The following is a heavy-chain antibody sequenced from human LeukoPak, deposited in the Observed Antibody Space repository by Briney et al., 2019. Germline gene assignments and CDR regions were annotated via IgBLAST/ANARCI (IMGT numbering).Heavy chain of an antibody. CDR3: AKGTNYYGSGSYPFDY. J-gene: IGHJ4*02. V-gene: IGHV3-23*01. D-gene: IGHD3-10*01. CDR1: GFTFSYA. CDR2: ISGSGGST. Sequence: GGSLRLSCAASGFTFSYAMSWVRQAPGKGLEWVSAISGSGGSTYYADSVKGRFTISRDNSKNTLYLQMNSLRVEDTAVYYCAKGTNYYGSGSYPFDYWGQGTLVTVSS.